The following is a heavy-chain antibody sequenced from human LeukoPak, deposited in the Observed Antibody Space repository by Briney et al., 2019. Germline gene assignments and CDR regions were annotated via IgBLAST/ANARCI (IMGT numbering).Heavy chain of an antibody. V-gene: IGHV3-23*01. CDR1: GFTFSSYA. J-gene: IGHJ4*02. Sequence: PGGSLRLSCAASGFTFSSYAMSWVRQAPGKGLEWVSAISGSGGSTYYADSVKGRFTISRDNSKNTLYLQMNSLRAEDTAVYYCAKVERAIAAAGTGGAIDYWGQGTLVTVSS. CDR3: AKVERAIAAAGTGGAIDY. D-gene: IGHD6-13*01. CDR2: ISGSGGST.